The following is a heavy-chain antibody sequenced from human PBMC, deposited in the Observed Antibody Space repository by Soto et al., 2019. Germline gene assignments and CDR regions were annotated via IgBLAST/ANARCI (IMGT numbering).Heavy chain of an antibody. D-gene: IGHD4-17*01. CDR3: ARKGTTYRSNDWEDV. J-gene: IGHJ6*02. V-gene: IGHV5-10-1*01. CDR2: IDPSDSYT. CDR1: GYSFTSYW. Sequence: GESLKISCKGSGYSFTSYWISWVRQLPGKGLEWMGRIDPSDSYTYYSPSFQGHVTISADKSISTAYLQWSSLKASDTAMYYCARKGTTYRSNDWEDVWVQGTTVTVSS.